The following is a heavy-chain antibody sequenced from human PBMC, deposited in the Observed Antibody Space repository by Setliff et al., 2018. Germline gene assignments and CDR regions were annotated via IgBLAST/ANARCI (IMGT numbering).Heavy chain of an antibody. CDR1: GFTFSDYY. CDR2: IYSCGST. Sequence: GGSLRLSCAASGFTFSDYYMSWIRQAPGKGLEWVSVIYSCGSTYYADSVKGRFTISRDDSKSIAYLRMNSLKIEDTAVYYCTRDFWPESSGFAFGQWGRGTLVTVSS. J-gene: IGHJ4*02. CDR3: TRDFWPESSGFAFGQ. V-gene: IGHV3-66*01. D-gene: IGHD3-22*01.